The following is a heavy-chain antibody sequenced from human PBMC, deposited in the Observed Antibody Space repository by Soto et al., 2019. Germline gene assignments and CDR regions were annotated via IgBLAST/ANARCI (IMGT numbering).Heavy chain of an antibody. CDR1: GFTFDDYA. Sequence: PGGSLRLSCAASGFTFDDYAMHWVRQAPGKGLEWVSGISWNSGSIGYADSVKGRFTISRDNAKNSLYLQMNSLRAEDTALYYCAKAHSSSSFFSPVWFDPWGQGTLVTVSS. CDR2: ISWNSGSI. V-gene: IGHV3-9*01. J-gene: IGHJ5*02. D-gene: IGHD6-6*01. CDR3: AKAHSSSSFFSPVWFDP.